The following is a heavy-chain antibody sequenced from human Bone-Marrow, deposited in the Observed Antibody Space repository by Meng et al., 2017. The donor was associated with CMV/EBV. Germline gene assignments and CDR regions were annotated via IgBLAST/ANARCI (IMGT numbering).Heavy chain of an antibody. Sequence: SEPLSLTCAVSGASISSYYWNWIRQPPGQGMEWIWYIHYSWGTNYNPALKSRVTISVDTSNNQFSLKVTSVTAADTDVYYCTRWATEPDYWGQGTLVTVSS. J-gene: IGHJ4*02. V-gene: IGHV4-59*01. CDR1: GASISSYY. D-gene: IGHD1-14*01. CDR2: IHYSWGT. CDR3: TRWATEPDY.